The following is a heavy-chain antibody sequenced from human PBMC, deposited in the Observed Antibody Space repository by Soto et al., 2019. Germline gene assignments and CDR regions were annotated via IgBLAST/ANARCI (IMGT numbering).Heavy chain of an antibody. J-gene: IGHJ5*02. V-gene: IGHV4-59*01. Sequence: SETLSLTCTVSGGSISSYYWSWIRQPPGKGLELIGYIYYSGSTNYNPSLKSRVTISVDTSKNQFSLKLSSVTAADTAVYYCARSYARWFDPWGQGTLVTVSS. CDR3: ARSYARWFDP. CDR2: IYYSGST. D-gene: IGHD2-2*01. CDR1: GGSISSYY.